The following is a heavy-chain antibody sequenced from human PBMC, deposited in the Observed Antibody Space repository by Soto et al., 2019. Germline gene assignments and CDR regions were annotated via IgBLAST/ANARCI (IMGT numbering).Heavy chain of an antibody. V-gene: IGHV4-34*01. CDR3: ARGVVRTTYYYDSSGYPTLDYYGMDV. CDR1: GGSFSGYY. D-gene: IGHD3-22*01. Sequence: QVQLQQWGAGLLKPSETLSLTCAVYGGSFSGYYWSWIRQPPGKGLEWIGEINHSGSTNYNPSLKSRVTISVDTSKNQFSLKLSSVTAADTAVYYCARGVVRTTYYYDSSGYPTLDYYGMDVWGQGTTVTVSS. J-gene: IGHJ6*02. CDR2: INHSGST.